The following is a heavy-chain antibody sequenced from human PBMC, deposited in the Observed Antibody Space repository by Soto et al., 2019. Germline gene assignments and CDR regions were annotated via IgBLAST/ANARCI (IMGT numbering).Heavy chain of an antibody. J-gene: IGHJ4*02. CDR2: IYYSGST. CDR1: RGSISSYF. D-gene: IGHD6-13*01. CDR3: AREVSSSSWYVDS. V-gene: IGHV4-59*12. Sequence: SETLSLTCTASRGSISSYFWSWIRQPPGKGLEWIGYIYYSGSTNYNPSLKSRVIISVDTSKNQFSLKLSSVTAADTAVYYCAREVSSSSWYVDSWGPGTLVTVSS.